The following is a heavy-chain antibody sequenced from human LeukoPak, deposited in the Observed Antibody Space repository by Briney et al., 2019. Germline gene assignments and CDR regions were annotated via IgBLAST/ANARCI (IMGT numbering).Heavy chain of an antibody. D-gene: IGHD6-13*01. J-gene: IGHJ4*02. Sequence: GGSLRLSCAASGFTFSNYWMSWVRQAPGKGLEWVANIKEEGSEKYYVDSVKGRFTISRDNARNSLYLQMISLRAEDTAVYYCASGRQLGYWGQGTLVTVSS. V-gene: IGHV3-7*01. CDR3: ASGRQLGY. CDR2: IKEEGSEK. CDR1: GFTFSNYW.